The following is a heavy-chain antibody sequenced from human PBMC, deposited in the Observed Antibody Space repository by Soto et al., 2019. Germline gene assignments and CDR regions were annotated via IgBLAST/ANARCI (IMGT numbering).Heavy chain of an antibody. Sequence: PGESLKISCKGSGYSFTSYCIGWVRQMPGKGLEWMGIIYPGDSDTRYSPSFQGQVTISADKSISTAYLQWSSLKASDTAMYYCARVPHHYFDWLPGGNWFDPWGQGTLVTVSS. V-gene: IGHV5-51*01. CDR3: ARVPHHYFDWLPGGNWFDP. CDR2: IYPGDSDT. CDR1: GYSFTSYC. D-gene: IGHD3-9*01. J-gene: IGHJ5*02.